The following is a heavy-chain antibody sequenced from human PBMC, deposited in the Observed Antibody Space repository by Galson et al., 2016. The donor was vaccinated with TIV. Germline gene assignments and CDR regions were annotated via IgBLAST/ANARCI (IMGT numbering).Heavy chain of an antibody. J-gene: IGHJ4*02. CDR1: GASLTSVTDY. Sequence: ETLSLTCTVSGASLTSVTDYWGWIRQPPGKGLQWIGTVYYSGSTYYNPSLESRVTMSRDTSTSQFSLNLGSVTAADTAVYYCARDNRNSHGSGSSYAFDSWGQGILVTVSS. V-gene: IGHV4-39*07. CDR3: ARDNRNSHGSGSSYAFDS. CDR2: VYYSGST. D-gene: IGHD3-10*01.